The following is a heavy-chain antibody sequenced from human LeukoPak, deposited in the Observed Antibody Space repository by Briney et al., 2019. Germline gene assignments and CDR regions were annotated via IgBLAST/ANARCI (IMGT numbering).Heavy chain of an antibody. CDR1: GFTFSSYW. Sequence: GGSLRLSCAASGFTFSSYWMSWVRQAPGKGLMWVSQINSDGSATSCADPVKGRCTISRDNAKNMLYLEMNCLRVEDTAVYFCTRDHGLDVWGQGTTVTVSS. CDR3: TRDHGLDV. CDR2: INSDGSAT. J-gene: IGHJ6*02. V-gene: IGHV3-74*01.